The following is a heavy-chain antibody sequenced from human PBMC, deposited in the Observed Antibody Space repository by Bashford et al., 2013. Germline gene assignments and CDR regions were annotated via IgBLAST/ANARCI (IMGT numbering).Heavy chain of an antibody. D-gene: IGHD3-10*01. CDR3: AKDKRLSGSYEFDS. J-gene: IGHJ4*02. V-gene: IGHV3-74*01. CDR2: INSDGRIT. Sequence: VRQAPGKGLVWVSRINSDGRITTYADSVKGRFTISRDNAKNSLYLQLNSLRAEDTAMYYCAKDKRLSGSYEFDSWGQGQWSPSPQ.